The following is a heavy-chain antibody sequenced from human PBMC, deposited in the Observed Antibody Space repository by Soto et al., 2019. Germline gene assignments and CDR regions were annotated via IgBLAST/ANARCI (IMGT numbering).Heavy chain of an antibody. V-gene: IGHV4-39*07. Sequence: SETLCLTWTVYGGSISSSVYYWGWIRQPPGKGLEWIGSIYYSGSTYYNPSLKSRVTISVDTSKNQISLNLSSVTAADTAVYYCARDLRRSGYYTYDYWGQGTLVTVSS. CDR3: ARDLRRSGYYTYDY. J-gene: IGHJ4*02. CDR1: GGSISSSVYY. CDR2: IYYSGST. D-gene: IGHD3-22*01.